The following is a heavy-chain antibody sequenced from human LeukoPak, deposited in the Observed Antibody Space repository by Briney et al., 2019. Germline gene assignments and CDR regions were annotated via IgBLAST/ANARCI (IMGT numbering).Heavy chain of an antibody. CDR3: ARGPAREGYFDWYEGYLWFDP. CDR2: MNPNSGNT. V-gene: IGHV1-8*02. CDR1: GYTFTGYY. Sequence: ASVKVSCKASGYTFTGYYMHWVRQAPGQGLEWMGWMNPNSGNTGYAQKFQGRVTMTRNTSISTAYMELSSLRSEDTAVYYCARGPAREGYFDWYEGYLWFDPWGQGTLVTVSS. D-gene: IGHD3-9*01. J-gene: IGHJ5*02.